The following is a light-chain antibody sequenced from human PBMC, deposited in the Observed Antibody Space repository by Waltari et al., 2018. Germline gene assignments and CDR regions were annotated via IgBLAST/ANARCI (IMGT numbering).Light chain of an antibody. CDR3: QQRSNWPLT. J-gene: IGKJ3*01. CDR1: QNVDTY. V-gene: IGKV3-11*01. Sequence: EIVLTQSPATLSLSPGETATLSCRASQNVDTYFAWYQQKPGQAPRLLIYRASYRATGVPDRCSGGGSGTDFTLTISSLEPDDFAVYYCQQRSNWPLTFGPGTRLDIK. CDR2: RAS.